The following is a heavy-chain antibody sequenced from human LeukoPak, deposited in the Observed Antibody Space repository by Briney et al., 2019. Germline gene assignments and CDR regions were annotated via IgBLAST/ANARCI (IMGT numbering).Heavy chain of an antibody. V-gene: IGHV3-7*03. CDR1: GFTFSSYW. J-gene: IGHJ3*02. CDR2: IKQDGSEK. Sequence: GGSLRLSCAASGFTFSSYWMSWVRQAPGKGLEWVANIKQDGSEKYYVDSVKGRFTISRDNAKNSLYLQMNSLRSEDTAFYYCAKDSEKYSSTWKAFDMWGQGTRVTVSS. CDR3: AKDSEKYSSTWKAFDM. D-gene: IGHD6-13*01.